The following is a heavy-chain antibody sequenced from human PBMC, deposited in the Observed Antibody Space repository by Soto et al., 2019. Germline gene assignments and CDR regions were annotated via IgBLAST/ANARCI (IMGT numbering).Heavy chain of an antibody. CDR1: GGSISSYY. J-gene: IGHJ4*02. CDR2: IYYSGST. V-gene: IGHV4-59*01. D-gene: IGHD5-12*01. CDR3: ARYARWSGYGYYFDN. Sequence: PSETLSLTCTVSGGSISSYYWSWIRQPPGKGLEWIGYIYYSGSTNYNPSLKSRVTISVDTSKNQFSLKLSYVTAADAAVYYCARYARWSGYGYYFDNWGQGTLVTVSS.